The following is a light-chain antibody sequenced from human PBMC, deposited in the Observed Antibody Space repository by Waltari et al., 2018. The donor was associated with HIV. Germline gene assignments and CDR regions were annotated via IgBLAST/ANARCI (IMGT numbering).Light chain of an antibody. J-gene: IGLJ3*02. CDR1: SSDVGGYNY. V-gene: IGLV2-14*03. Sequence: QSALTQPASVSGSPGQSITISCTGTSSDVGGYNYVSWYQQHPGKAPKLMIYDVSNRPSGVSKRSSGSKAGNTASLTISGLQAEDDADYYCGSYTSSSTFWLFGGGTKLTVL. CDR2: DVS. CDR3: GSYTSSSTFWL.